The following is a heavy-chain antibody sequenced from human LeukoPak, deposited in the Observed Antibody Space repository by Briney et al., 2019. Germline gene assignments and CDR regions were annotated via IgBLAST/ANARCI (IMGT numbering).Heavy chain of an antibody. V-gene: IGHV3-23*01. CDR1: GFTFSEYA. D-gene: IGHD6-13*01. CDR3: ARVHSTSRQTDAFDI. Sequence: GGSLRLSCAASGFTFSEYAMNWVRQAPGRGLEWVSAISGGADRTYYADSVKGRFTISRDNSKNTLYLQMNSLRAEDTAVYYCARVHSTSRQTDAFDIWGQGTMVTVSS. CDR2: ISGGADRT. J-gene: IGHJ3*02.